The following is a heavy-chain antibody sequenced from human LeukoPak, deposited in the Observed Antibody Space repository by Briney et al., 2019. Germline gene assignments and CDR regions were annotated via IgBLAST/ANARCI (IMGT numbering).Heavy chain of an antibody. CDR3: ARDLGARLLGLFF. D-gene: IGHD1-26*01. J-gene: IGHJ4*02. CDR2: INPSGGST. Sequence: ASVKVSCKASGYTFTSYYMHWVRQAPGQGLEWMGIINPSGGSTSYAQKFQGRVTMTRDMSTSTVYMELSSLRSEDTAVYYCARDLGARLLGLFFWGQGTLVTVSS. CDR1: GYTFTSYY. V-gene: IGHV1-46*01.